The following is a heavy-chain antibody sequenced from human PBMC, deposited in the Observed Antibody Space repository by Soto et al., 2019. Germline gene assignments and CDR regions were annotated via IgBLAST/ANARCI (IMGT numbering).Heavy chain of an antibody. CDR3: ARVSSIAGLYYGMDV. CDR1: GGSISSGGYY. D-gene: IGHD6-6*01. Sequence: QVQLQESGPGLVKPSQTLSLTCTVSGGSISSGGYYWTWIRQHPGKGLEWIGYNYYSGITYYNPSLKSRVTISLDTSKNQSARKLSSVTAADTAVYYCARVSSIAGLYYGMDVWGQGTTVTVSS. V-gene: IGHV4-31*03. CDR2: NYYSGIT. J-gene: IGHJ6*02.